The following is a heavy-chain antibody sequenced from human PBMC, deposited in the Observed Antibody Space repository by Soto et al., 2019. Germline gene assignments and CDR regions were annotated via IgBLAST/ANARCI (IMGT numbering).Heavy chain of an antibody. CDR1: GGSSSSYY. J-gene: IGHJ6*02. D-gene: IGHD3-9*01. Sequence: SETLSLTCTVSGGSSSSYYWSWIRQPPGKGLEWIGYIYYSGSTNYNPSLKSRVTISVDTSKNQFSLKLSSVTAADTAVYYCARDRGPYYDILTGHNGMEVWGQGTTVTVSS. CDR3: ARDRGPYYDILTGHNGMEV. V-gene: IGHV4-59*01. CDR2: IYYSGST.